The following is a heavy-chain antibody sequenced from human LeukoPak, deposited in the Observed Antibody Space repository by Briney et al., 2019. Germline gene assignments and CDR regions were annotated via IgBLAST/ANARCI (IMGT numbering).Heavy chain of an antibody. J-gene: IGHJ4*02. CDR3: ASGLGVPNYDY. CDR2: INPNSGGT. D-gene: IGHD3-16*01. CDR1: GYTFTGYY. Sequence: ASVKVSCRASGYTFTGYYMHWVRQAPGQGLEWMGWINPNSGGTNCAQKFQGRVTMTRDTSISTAYMELSRLRSDDTAVYYCASGLGVPNYDYWGQGTLVTVSS. V-gene: IGHV1-2*02.